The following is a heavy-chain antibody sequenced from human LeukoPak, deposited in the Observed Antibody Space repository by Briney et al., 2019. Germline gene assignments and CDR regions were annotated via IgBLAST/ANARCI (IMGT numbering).Heavy chain of an antibody. CDR1: GFTFSSYS. CDR3: ASPRDGYNPFDY. Sequence: PGGSLRLSCAAPGFTFSSYSMNWVRQAPGKGLEWVSSISSSGTYIYYADSVKGRFTISRDNAKNSLYLQMNSLRAEDTAVYYCASPRDGYNPFDYWGQGTLVTVSS. CDR2: ISSSGTYI. V-gene: IGHV3-21*01. D-gene: IGHD5-24*01. J-gene: IGHJ4*02.